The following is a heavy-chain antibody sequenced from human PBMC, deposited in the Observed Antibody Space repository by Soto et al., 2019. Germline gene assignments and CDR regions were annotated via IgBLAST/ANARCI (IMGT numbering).Heavy chain of an antibody. Sequence: SETLSLTCTVSGGAINSYYWHWIRQPAGKGLVWIGRIYSSGSTKYNPSLQSPVTMSLDTSKNQCSLRLTSVTAADTAVYYCARGQRFADWFDPWGQGTLVTVSS. CDR2: IYSSGST. D-gene: IGHD3-3*01. CDR1: GGAINSYY. J-gene: IGHJ5*02. CDR3: ARGQRFADWFDP. V-gene: IGHV4-4*07.